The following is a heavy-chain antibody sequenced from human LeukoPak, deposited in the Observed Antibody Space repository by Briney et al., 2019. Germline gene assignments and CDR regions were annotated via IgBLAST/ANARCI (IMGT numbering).Heavy chain of an antibody. CDR1: GFTFRTYA. J-gene: IGHJ4*02. CDR2: IRYDGETQ. V-gene: IGHV3-30*02. D-gene: IGHD1-20*01. CDR3: AKVRFNWNDGVGY. Sequence: PGGSLRLSCAASGFTFRTYALHWVRQAPGKGLEWVAFIRYDGETQHYADSVKGRFTVSRDNSKNTLYLQMNSLRPEDTGVYFCAKVRFNWNDGVGYWGQGALVTVSS.